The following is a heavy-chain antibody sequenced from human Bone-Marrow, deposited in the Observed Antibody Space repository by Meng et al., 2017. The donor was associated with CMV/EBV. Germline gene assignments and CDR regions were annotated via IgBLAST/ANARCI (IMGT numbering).Heavy chain of an antibody. CDR3: AKGEGIAARRRYYFDY. J-gene: IGHJ4*02. V-gene: IGHV3-23*01. D-gene: IGHD6-6*01. Sequence: GGSLRLFCAASVFTLSSYAMLWVRQSPGKGLECVSAISGSGRSTYYADSGKGRFTIARYNSKNTLYLHRNSLSAEDTSVYHCAKGEGIAARRRYYFDYWGQGTLVTVSS. CDR2: ISGSGRST. CDR1: VFTLSSYA.